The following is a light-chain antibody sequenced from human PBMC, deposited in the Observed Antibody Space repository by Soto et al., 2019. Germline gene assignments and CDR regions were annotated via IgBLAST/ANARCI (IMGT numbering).Light chain of an antibody. J-gene: IGKJ1*01. CDR1: QSVTSNY. V-gene: IGKV3-20*01. CDR3: QQYGYPPPT. Sequence: EIVLTQSPGTLSLSPGERATLSCRASQSVTSNYLAWYQQEPGQAPRLLIYGASSRATGITDRFSGSGSGTDFTLTISRLEPEDFAVYYCQQYGYPPPTFGLGTKVDIK. CDR2: GAS.